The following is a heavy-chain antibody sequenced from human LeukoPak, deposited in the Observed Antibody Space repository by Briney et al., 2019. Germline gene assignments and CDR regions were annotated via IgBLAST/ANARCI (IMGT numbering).Heavy chain of an antibody. D-gene: IGHD6-19*01. CDR2: IYWDDDK. Sequence: SGPTLVNPTQTLTLTCTFSGFSLSTSGVGVGWIRQPPGKALEWLALIYWDDDKRYSPSLKSRLTITKDTSKNQVVLTVTNMDPVDTATYYCAHYSGYDLYSSGWYVYWGQGTLVTVSS. V-gene: IGHV2-5*02. CDR3: AHYSGYDLYSSGWYVY. J-gene: IGHJ4*02. CDR1: GFSLSTSGVG.